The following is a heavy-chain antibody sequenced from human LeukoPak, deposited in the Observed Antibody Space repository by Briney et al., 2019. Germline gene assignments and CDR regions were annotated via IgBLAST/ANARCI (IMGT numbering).Heavy chain of an antibody. Sequence: PGGPLRLSCAASGFTFSSYEMTWVRQAPGKGLEWVSYISNSGTTIYYADSVKGRFTISRDNAKNSLYLQMNSLRAEDTAVYYCARVYRYGSSWYVASWFDPWGQGTLVTVSS. D-gene: IGHD6-13*01. CDR1: GFTFSSYE. V-gene: IGHV3-48*03. CDR2: ISNSGTTI. CDR3: ARVYRYGSSWYVASWFDP. J-gene: IGHJ5*02.